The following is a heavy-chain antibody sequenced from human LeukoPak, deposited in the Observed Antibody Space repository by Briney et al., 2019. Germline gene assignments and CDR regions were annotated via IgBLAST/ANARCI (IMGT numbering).Heavy chain of an antibody. V-gene: IGHV3-30*02. CDR3: AKEFYSSGWYGLMGVVSYFDY. D-gene: IGHD6-19*01. J-gene: IGHJ4*02. CDR2: IRYDESNK. Sequence: GGSLRLSCAASGFTFSSYGMHWVRQAPGKGLEWVAFIRYDESNKYYADSVKGRFTISRDNSKNTLYLQMNSLRAEDTAVYYCAKEFYSSGWYGLMGVVSYFDYWGQGTLVTVSS. CDR1: GFTFSSYG.